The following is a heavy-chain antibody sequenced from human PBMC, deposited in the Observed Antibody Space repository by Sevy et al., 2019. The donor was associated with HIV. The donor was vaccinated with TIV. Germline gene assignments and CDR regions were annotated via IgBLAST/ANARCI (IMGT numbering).Heavy chain of an antibody. CDR1: GYTVTSYG. D-gene: IGHD3-22*01. V-gene: IGHV1-18*04. Sequence: ASVKVSCKASGYTVTSYGISWVRQAPGQGLEWMGWTSAYNGNTNYAQKLQGRVTMTTDTSTSTAYMELRSLRSDDTAVYYCARERYYYDSSGLNWFDPWGQGTLVTVSS. CDR3: ARERYYYDSSGLNWFDP. CDR2: TSAYNGNT. J-gene: IGHJ5*02.